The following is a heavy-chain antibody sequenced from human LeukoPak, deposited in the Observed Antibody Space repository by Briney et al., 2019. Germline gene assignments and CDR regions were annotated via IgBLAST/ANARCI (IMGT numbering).Heavy chain of an antibody. J-gene: IGHJ4*02. V-gene: IGHV3-33*08. CDR1: GFILSDYN. CDR3: ARVHHLSSGWYYLDY. CDR2: IWHDGSNK. Sequence: GGSLRLSCAASGFILSDYNMHWVRQAPGKGLEWVAVIWHDGSNKYYADSVKGRFNISRDNSKNTLYLQMDSLRAEDTAVYYCARVHHLSSGWYYLDYWGQGTLVTVSS. D-gene: IGHD6-19*01.